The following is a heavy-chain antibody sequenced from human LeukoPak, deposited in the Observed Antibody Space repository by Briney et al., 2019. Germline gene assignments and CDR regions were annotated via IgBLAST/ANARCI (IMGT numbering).Heavy chain of an antibody. Sequence: ASETLSLTCTVSGGSISSSSYFWGWIRQPPGKALEWIGSIYYSGSTYYNPSLKSRVTISVDTSQNQFSLQLSSVTAADTAVYYCARSAYDYVWGTPRGQADYWGQGTLVTVSS. CDR2: IYYSGST. CDR1: GGSISSSSYF. J-gene: IGHJ4*02. V-gene: IGHV4-39*07. D-gene: IGHD3-16*01. CDR3: ARSAYDYVWGTPRGQADY.